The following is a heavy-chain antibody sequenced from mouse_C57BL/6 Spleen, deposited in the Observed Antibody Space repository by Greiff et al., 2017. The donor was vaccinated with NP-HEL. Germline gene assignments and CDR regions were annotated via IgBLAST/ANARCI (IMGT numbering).Heavy chain of an antibody. Sequence: EVQLQESGEGLVKPGGSLKLSCAASGFTFSSYAMSWVRQTPEKRLEWVATISDGGSYTYYPDNVKGRFTISRDNAKNNLYLQMSHLKSEDTAMYYCARDRGYYGSSSAWFAYWGQGTLVTVSA. D-gene: IGHD1-1*01. CDR1: GFTFSSYA. V-gene: IGHV5-4*01. CDR3: ARDRGYYGSSSAWFAY. CDR2: ISDGGSYT. J-gene: IGHJ3*01.